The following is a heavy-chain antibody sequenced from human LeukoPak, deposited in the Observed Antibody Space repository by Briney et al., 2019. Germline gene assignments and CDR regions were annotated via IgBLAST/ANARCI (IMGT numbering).Heavy chain of an antibody. V-gene: IGHV4-34*01. D-gene: IGHD1-26*01. J-gene: IGHJ4*02. Sequence: PSETLSLTRAVYGAFFSGYYWSWIREPPGKWREWLGEMNQSGSPNYNPSLKTGVTISVDTSKNQFSLKLSSVTAADTAVYYCARGRATTLGQTFRFFVYWGQGTLVTVSS. CDR1: GAFFSGYY. CDR3: ARGRATTLGQTFRFFVY. CDR2: MNQSGSP.